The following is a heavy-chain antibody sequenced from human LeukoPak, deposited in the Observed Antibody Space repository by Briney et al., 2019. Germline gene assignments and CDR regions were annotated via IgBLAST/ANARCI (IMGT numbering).Heavy chain of an antibody. J-gene: IGHJ3*02. Sequence: SGGFLRLSCATSGFTFSSYAMSWVRQAPGKGLEWVSAFSGSGGSTYYADSVKGRFTISRDNSKNTLYLQMNSLRAEDTAVYYCAKDRSRVVPAASPQDAFDIWGQGTMVTVSS. CDR3: AKDRSRVVPAASPQDAFDI. CDR1: GFTFSSYA. V-gene: IGHV3-23*01. D-gene: IGHD2-2*01. CDR2: FSGSGGST.